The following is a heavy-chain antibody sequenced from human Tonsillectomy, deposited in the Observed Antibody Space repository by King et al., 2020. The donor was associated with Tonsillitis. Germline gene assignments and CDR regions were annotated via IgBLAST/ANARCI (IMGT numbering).Heavy chain of an antibody. CDR3: ARESGYSYGLYYYYYYMDV. Sequence: VQLQQWGAGLLKPSETLSLTCAVYGGSFSGYYWSWLRQPPGKGLEWIGEINHSGSTNYNPSLKSRVTISVDTSKNQFSLKLSSVTAADTAVYYCARESGYSYGLYYYYYYMDVWGKGTTVTVSS. J-gene: IGHJ6*03. CDR1: GGSFSGYY. D-gene: IGHD5-18*01. V-gene: IGHV4-34*01. CDR2: INHSGST.